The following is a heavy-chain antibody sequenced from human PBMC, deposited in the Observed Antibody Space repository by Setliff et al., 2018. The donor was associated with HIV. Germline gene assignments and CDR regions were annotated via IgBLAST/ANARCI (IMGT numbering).Heavy chain of an antibody. V-gene: IGHV4-31*03. CDR1: GGSISSATYY. CDR2: IDYSGSA. Sequence: PSETLSLTCTVSGGSISSATYYWSWIRQYPGKGLEWIGYIDYSGSAYYNPSLKRRITISRDTSKNQFSLKMNSVTAADTAVYYCAREGKTALVTKYFDYWGQGTLVTVSS. CDR3: AREGKTALVTKYFDY. J-gene: IGHJ4*02. D-gene: IGHD5-18*01.